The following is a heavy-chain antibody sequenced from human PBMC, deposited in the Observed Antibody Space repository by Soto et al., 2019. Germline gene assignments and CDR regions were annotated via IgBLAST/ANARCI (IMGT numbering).Heavy chain of an antibody. D-gene: IGHD3-9*01. Sequence: EVQLVESGGGLAQPGGSLRLSCVVSGFTFSNYWMHWVRQAPGEGLVWVSRVNSDGSSTIYVDSVKGRFTISRDNAKNTLYLQMNSLRAEDTAVYYCARREYDVVTGYRLDYWGRGTRVTVSS. CDR2: VNSDGSST. CDR1: GFTFSNYW. V-gene: IGHV3-74*01. J-gene: IGHJ4*02. CDR3: ARREYDVVTGYRLDY.